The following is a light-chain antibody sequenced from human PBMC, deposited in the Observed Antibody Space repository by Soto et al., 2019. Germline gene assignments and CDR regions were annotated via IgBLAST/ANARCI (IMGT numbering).Light chain of an antibody. CDR1: QGISSY. V-gene: IGKV1-9*01. J-gene: IGKJ1*01. CDR2: AAS. Sequence: DIQLTQSPSFLSASVGDRVTITCRASQGISSYLAWYQQKPGKAPKLLIYAASTLQSGVPSRFSGSGSGTEFTLTISSLQPEDFATYYCQQYDNSLRTFGQGTKVEIK. CDR3: QQYDNSLRT.